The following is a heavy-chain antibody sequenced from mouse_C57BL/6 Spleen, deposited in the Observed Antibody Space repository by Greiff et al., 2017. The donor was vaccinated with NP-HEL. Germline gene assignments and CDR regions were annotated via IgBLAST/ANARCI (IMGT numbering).Heavy chain of an antibody. CDR1: GFTFSSYA. Sequence: EVQLVESGGGLVKPGGSLKLSCAASGFTFSSYAMSWVRQTPEKRLEWVATISDGGSYTYYPDNVKGRFTISRDNAKNNLYLQMNHLKSEDTAMYYWARVGKGYCDYWGQGTTLTGSS. CDR2: ISDGGSYT. CDR3: ARVGKGYCDY. V-gene: IGHV5-4*01. D-gene: IGHD2-1*01. J-gene: IGHJ2*01.